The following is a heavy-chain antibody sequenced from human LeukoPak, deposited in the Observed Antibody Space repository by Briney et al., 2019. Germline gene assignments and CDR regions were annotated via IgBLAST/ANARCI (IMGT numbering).Heavy chain of an antibody. Sequence: PGGSLRLSCVASGFPFSSYWMNWARQAPGKGLEWVASINHNGNVNYYVDSVKGRFTISRDNAKNSLNLQMSNLRAEDTAVYFCARGGGLDVWGQGATVTVSS. V-gene: IGHV3-7*03. CDR1: GFPFSSYW. CDR2: INHNGNVN. D-gene: IGHD3-16*01. CDR3: ARGGGLDV. J-gene: IGHJ6*02.